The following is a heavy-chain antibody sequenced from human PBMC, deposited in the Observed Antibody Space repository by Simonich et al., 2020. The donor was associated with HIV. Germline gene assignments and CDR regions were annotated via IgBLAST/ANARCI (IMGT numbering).Heavy chain of an antibody. D-gene: IGHD3-22*01. V-gene: IGHV4-39*01. CDR1: GGSITRSSYY. J-gene: IGHJ6*03. CDR3: ARQGSSGPYYYYMDL. CDR2: IYYSGST. Sequence: QLQLQESGPGLVKPSETLSLTCTVSGGSITRSSYYWGWIRQPPGKGLEWIASIYYSGSTDYNPPLKSRITISVDTSNNHLPLNLSPVTAADTAVYYCARQGSSGPYYYYMDLWGTGTKVTVSS.